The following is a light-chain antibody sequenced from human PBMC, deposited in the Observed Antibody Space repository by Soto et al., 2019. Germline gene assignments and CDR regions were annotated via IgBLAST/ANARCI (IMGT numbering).Light chain of an antibody. Sequence: QSVLTQSPSASASLGASVKLTCTLSSGHSSYAIAWHQQQPEKGPRYLMKLNSDGSHSKGDGIPDRFSGSSSGAERYLTISSLPSEDEADYYCQTWGSGIYWVFGGGTKLTVL. CDR2: LNSDGSH. V-gene: IGLV4-69*01. CDR3: QTWGSGIYWV. J-gene: IGLJ3*02. CDR1: SGHSSYA.